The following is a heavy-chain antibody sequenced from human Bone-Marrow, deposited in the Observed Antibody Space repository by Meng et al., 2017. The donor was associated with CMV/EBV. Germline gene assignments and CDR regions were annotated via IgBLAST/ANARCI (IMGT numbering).Heavy chain of an antibody. CDR3: ARDHLPVYYDTSSQHTGIDY. CDR1: GYTFTSYY. D-gene: IGHD3-22*01. J-gene: IGHJ4*02. CDR2: INPSGGST. Sequence: ASVKVSCKASGYTFTSYYMHWVRQAPGQGLEWMGIINPSGGSTSYAQKFQGRVTMTRDTSTSTVYMELSSLRSEDTAVYYCARDHLPVYYDTSSQHTGIDYWGQGTLVSVSS. V-gene: IGHV1-46*01.